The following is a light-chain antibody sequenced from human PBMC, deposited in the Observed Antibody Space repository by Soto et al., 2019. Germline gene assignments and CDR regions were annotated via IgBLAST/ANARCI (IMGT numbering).Light chain of an antibody. CDR3: LSMTSAGTRV. Sequence: QSALTQPASVSGSPGQSIIISCTGTRGDVGGFDYVSWHQQHPGKAPKLIIWEVSNRPSGVSNRFSGSKSGNTASLTISGLQADDEADYYCLSMTSAGTRVFGGGTKVTVL. V-gene: IGLV2-14*01. J-gene: IGLJ3*02. CDR1: RGDVGGFDY. CDR2: EVS.